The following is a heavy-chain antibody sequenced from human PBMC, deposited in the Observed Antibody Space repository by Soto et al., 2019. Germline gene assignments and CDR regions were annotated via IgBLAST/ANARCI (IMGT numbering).Heavy chain of an antibody. CDR3: ARLNYYYDSLGAFDI. J-gene: IGHJ3*02. V-gene: IGHV4-59*08. CDR1: GGSISSYY. D-gene: IGHD3-22*01. Sequence: PSETLSLTCTVSGGSISSYYWSWIRQPPGKGLEWIGYIYYSGSTYCNPSLKSRVTISVDTSKNQFSLKLSSVTAADTAVYYCARLNYYYDSLGAFDIWGQGTMVTVSS. CDR2: IYYSGST.